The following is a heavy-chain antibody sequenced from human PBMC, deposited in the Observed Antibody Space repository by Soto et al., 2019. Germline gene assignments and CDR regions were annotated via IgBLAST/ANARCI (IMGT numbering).Heavy chain of an antibody. V-gene: IGHV4-39*01. CDR1: GGSISSSTYY. J-gene: IGHJ3*02. Sequence: SETLSLTCTVSGGSISSSTYYWVWIRQPPGKGLEWIGTIYYSGSTYYNPSLKSRVTMSVDTSKNQFSLKLTSVIAADTAFYYFARGSTTGTRGGGPFDIWGQGTMVTVSS. D-gene: IGHD1-1*01. CDR2: IYYSGST. CDR3: ARGSTTGTRGGGPFDI.